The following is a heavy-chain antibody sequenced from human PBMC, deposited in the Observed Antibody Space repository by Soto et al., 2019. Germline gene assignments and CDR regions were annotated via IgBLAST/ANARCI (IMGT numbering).Heavy chain of an antibody. CDR3: AKDHRLYSSSWYGDFDY. V-gene: IGHV3-23*01. CDR2: ISGSGGST. CDR1: GFTFSSYA. Sequence: GGSLRLSCAASGFTFSSYAMSWVRQAPGKGLEWVSAISGSGGSTYYADSVKGRFTISRDNSKNTLYLQMNSLRAEDTAVYYCAKDHRLYSSSWYGDFDYWGQGTLVTVSS. J-gene: IGHJ4*02. D-gene: IGHD6-13*01.